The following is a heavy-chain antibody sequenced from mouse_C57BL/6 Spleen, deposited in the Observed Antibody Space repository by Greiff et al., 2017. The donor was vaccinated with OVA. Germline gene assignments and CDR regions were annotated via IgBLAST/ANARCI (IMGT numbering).Heavy chain of an antibody. D-gene: IGHD3-3*01. J-gene: IGHJ4*01. V-gene: IGHV1-52*01. CDR2: IDPSDSET. CDR3: ARRGTGDMDY. Sequence: QVQLQQPGAELVRPGSSVKLSCKASGYTFTSYWMHWVKQRPIQGLEWIGNIDPSDSETHYNQKFKDKATLTVDKSSSTAYMQLSSLTSEDSAVYYCARRGTGDMDYWGQGTSVTVSS. CDR1: GYTFTSYW.